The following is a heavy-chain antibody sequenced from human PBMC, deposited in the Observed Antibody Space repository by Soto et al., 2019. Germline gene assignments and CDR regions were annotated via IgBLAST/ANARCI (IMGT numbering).Heavy chain of an antibody. J-gene: IGHJ4*02. V-gene: IGHV1-69*01. CDR1: GGTFSSYA. D-gene: IGHD5-12*01. Sequence: QVQLVQSGAEVKKPGSSVKVSCKASGGTFSSYAISWVRQAPGQGREWMGGIIPIFGTANYAQKFQGRVTITADESTSTAYMELSSLRSEDTAVYYCARVMSRDGYNYGHLDYWGQGTLVTVSS. CDR2: IIPIFGTA. CDR3: ARVMSRDGYNYGHLDY.